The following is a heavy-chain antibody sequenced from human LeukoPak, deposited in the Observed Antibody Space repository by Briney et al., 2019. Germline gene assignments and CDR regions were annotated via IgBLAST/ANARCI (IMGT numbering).Heavy chain of an antibody. D-gene: IGHD2-2*01. Sequence: GGSLRLSCAASGFTFSSCSMNWVRQAPGKGLEWVSSIISSSNYIYYADSVKGRFTISRDNAKNSLYLQMNSLRAEDTAVYFCARVCSNTYYAFDYWGQGTLVTVSS. CDR3: ARVCSNTYYAFDY. J-gene: IGHJ4*02. V-gene: IGHV3-21*01. CDR1: GFTFSSCS. CDR2: IISSSNYI.